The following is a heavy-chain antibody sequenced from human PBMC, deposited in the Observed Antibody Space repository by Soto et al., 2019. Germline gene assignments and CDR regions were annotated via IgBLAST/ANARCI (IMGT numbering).Heavy chain of an antibody. CDR2: IYGGVTT. CDR1: GFAVSSKY. CDR3: GKTPGGPGFDF. Sequence: EVQLVESGGGLIQPGGSLRLSCAASGFAVSSKYMTWVRQAPGKGLEWVSVIYGGVTTYYADSVKGRFTISRDTSKNTLYLQMNGSRAENTPGNYGGKTPGGPGFDFWGQEPWSPSPQ. V-gene: IGHV3-53*01. J-gene: IGHJ4*01.